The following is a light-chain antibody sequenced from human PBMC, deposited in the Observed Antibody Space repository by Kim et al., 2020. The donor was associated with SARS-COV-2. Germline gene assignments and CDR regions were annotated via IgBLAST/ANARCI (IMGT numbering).Light chain of an antibody. V-gene: IGLV1-40*01. CDR1: TANVGAGYD. CDR3: QSYDSSLSGSV. J-gene: IGLJ2*01. Sequence: RVTIACTGSTANVGAGYDVHWYQQLPGASPKRLIYGNNNRPSGVPDRFSGSKSGTTASLAISGLQADDEGDYYCQSYDSSLSGSVFGGGTQLTVL. CDR2: GNN.